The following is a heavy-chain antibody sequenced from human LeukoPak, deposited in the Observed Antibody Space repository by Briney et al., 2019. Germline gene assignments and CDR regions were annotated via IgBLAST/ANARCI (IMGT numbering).Heavy chain of an antibody. Sequence: GGSLRLSCAASGFTVSTNYMSWVRQAPGKGLEWVSVIYSGGRTYYADSVKGRFTISRDNSKNTLSLQMNSLKAEDTAVYYCARLRWVGDLGDHWGQGTLVTVSS. CDR2: IYSGGRT. CDR1: GFTVSTNY. CDR3: ARLRWVGDLGDH. J-gene: IGHJ4*02. D-gene: IGHD3-10*01. V-gene: IGHV3-66*01.